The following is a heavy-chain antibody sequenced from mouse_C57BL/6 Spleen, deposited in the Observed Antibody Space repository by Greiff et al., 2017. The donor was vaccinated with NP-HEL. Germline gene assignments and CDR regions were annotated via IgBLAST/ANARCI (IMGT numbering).Heavy chain of an antibody. V-gene: IGHV1-15*01. CDR3: TALSYGSSSFAY. Sequence: QVQLQQSGAELVRPGASVTLSCKASGYTFTDYEMHWMKQTPVHGLEWIGAIDPETGGTAYDQKVKGKAILTADKSSSTAYMELRSLTSEDSAVYYCTALSYGSSSFAYWGQGTLVTVSA. CDR2: IDPETGGT. J-gene: IGHJ3*01. CDR1: GYTFTDYE. D-gene: IGHD1-1*01.